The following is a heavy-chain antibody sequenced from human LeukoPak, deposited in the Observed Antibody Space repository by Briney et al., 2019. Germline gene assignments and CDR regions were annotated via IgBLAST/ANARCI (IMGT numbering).Heavy chain of an antibody. D-gene: IGHD5-18*01. CDR1: GGSISSGGYY. V-gene: IGHV4-31*03. CDR2: IYYSGST. Sequence: SETLSLTCTVSGGSISSGGYYWSWIRQHPGKGLEWIGYIYYSGSTYYNPSLKSRVTISVDTSKNQFSLKLSSVTAADTAVYYCASCRITHDVDTVWDAFDIWGQGTMVTVSS. CDR3: ASCRITHDVDTVWDAFDI. J-gene: IGHJ3*02.